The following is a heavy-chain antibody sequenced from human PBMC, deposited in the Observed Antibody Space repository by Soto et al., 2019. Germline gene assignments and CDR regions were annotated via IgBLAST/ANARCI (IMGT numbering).Heavy chain of an antibody. Sequence: GEYLKISCQASGYTFIYFWVAWVRQVPGKGLEWMGVIYPGASDIRYSPSFEGHVTISADKSTNTAYLQWSSLEAADTAIYYCARQGTSRGPDYAAFDFWGPGTLVTVSS. CDR1: GYTFIYFW. D-gene: IGHD2-2*01. CDR2: IYPGASDI. V-gene: IGHV5-51*01. J-gene: IGHJ4*02. CDR3: ARQGTSRGPDYAAFDF.